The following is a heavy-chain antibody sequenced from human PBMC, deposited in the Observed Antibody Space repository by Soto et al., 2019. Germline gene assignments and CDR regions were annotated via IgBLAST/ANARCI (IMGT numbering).Heavy chain of an antibody. CDR3: ARHRARVTYYYDSSDNDY. CDR2: IYYSGST. V-gene: IGHV4-39*01. J-gene: IGHJ4*02. Sequence: SETLSLTCTVSGGSISSSSYYWGWIRQPPGKGLEWIGSIYYSGSTYYNPSLKSRVTISVDTSKNQFSLKLSSVTAADTAVYYCARHRARVTYYYDSSDNDYWGQGTLVTVSS. D-gene: IGHD3-22*01. CDR1: GGSISSSSYY.